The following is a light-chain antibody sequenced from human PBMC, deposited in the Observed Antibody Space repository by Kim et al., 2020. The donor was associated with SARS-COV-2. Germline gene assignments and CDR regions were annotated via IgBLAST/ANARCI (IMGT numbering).Light chain of an antibody. V-gene: IGLV10-54*01. CDR1: SNNVGHQG. Sequence: QAGLSQPPSVSKDLRQTATLTCTGNSNNVGHQGTTWLQQHQGHPPKLLSYRDNSRPSGISERFSASRSGNTASLTITGLQPEDEADYYCSAWDRSPSGWVFGGGTQLTVL. J-gene: IGLJ3*02. CDR3: SAWDRSPSGWV. CDR2: RDN.